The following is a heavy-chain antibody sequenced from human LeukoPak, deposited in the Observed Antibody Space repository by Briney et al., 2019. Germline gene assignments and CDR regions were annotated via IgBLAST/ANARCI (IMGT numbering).Heavy chain of an antibody. D-gene: IGHD3-10*01. V-gene: IGHV4-59*08. CDR2: IYYSGST. CDR3: ARTWYYGSGSYYNLYYYYGMDV. CDR1: GGSISSYY. J-gene: IGHJ6*02. Sequence: SETLSLTCTVSGGSISSYYWSWIRQPPGKGLEWIGYIYYSGSTNYNPSLKSRVTISVDTSKNQFSLKLSSVTAADTAVYYCARTWYYGSGSYYNLYYYYGMDVWGQGTTATVSS.